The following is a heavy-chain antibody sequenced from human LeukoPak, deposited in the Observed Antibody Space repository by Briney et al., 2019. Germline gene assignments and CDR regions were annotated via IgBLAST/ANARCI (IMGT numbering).Heavy chain of an antibody. Sequence: GGSLRLSCAASGFTFSSYGMHWVRQAPGKGLEWVAVISYDGSNKYHADSVKGRFTISRDNSKNTLYLQMNSLRAEDTAVYYCAKEEVGATPGDYWGQGTLVTVSS. CDR2: ISYDGSNK. V-gene: IGHV3-30*18. J-gene: IGHJ4*02. CDR1: GFTFSSYG. CDR3: AKEEVGATPGDY. D-gene: IGHD1-26*01.